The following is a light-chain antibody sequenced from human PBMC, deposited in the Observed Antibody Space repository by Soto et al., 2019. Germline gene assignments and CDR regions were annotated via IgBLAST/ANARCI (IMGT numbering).Light chain of an antibody. Sequence: EIVMTQSPATLSVSPGERATLSCRASQSVSSNLAWYQQKPGQAPRLHIYGASTRATGIPAGFSGSGSGTDFTLTISSLQSEDFALYYCQQYNNWPLTFGGGTKVEIK. V-gene: IGKV3-15*01. J-gene: IGKJ4*01. CDR3: QQYNNWPLT. CDR1: QSVSSN. CDR2: GAS.